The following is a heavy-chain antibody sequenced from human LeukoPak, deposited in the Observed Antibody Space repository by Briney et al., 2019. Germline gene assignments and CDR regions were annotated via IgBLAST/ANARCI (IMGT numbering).Heavy chain of an antibody. Sequence: GGSLRLSCAASGFTFSSDWMHWVRQVPGKGLVWVSHISSERRSTNYADSVKGRFTISRDNSKNTLYLQMNSLKAEDTAVYYCARESLITMVRGAKGSEYFQHWGQGTLVTVSS. V-gene: IGHV3-74*01. CDR3: ARESLITMVRGAKGSEYFQH. CDR1: GFTFSSDW. J-gene: IGHJ1*01. D-gene: IGHD3-10*01. CDR2: ISSERRST.